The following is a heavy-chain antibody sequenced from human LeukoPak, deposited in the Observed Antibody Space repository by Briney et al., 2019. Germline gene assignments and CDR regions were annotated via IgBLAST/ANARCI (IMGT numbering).Heavy chain of an antibody. CDR1: GYTFTSFD. CDR2: MNPGSGNT. V-gene: IGHV1-8*01. Sequence: ASVKVSCKASGYTFTSFDINWARQATGQGPEWMGWMNPGSGNTGYAQRFRGRVTMTRDTSISTAYLELSSLTSEDTAVYYCARHTYYLSSGSFGHWGQGTLVTVSS. D-gene: IGHD3-10*01. J-gene: IGHJ4*02. CDR3: ARHTYYLSSGSFGH.